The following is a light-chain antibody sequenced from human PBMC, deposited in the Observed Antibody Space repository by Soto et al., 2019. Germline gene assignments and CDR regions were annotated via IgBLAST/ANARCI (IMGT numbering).Light chain of an antibody. CDR3: PHLDSYPIT. Sequence: DIQLTQSPSFLSASVGDRVTITCRASQGISNYVLWYQQKPGKAPKLLIYAASTLQSGVASRFSGSGFGTEFTLTISSLQPEDFAIYYCPHLDSYPITFGQGTRLEIK. J-gene: IGKJ5*01. V-gene: IGKV1-9*01. CDR2: AAS. CDR1: QGISNY.